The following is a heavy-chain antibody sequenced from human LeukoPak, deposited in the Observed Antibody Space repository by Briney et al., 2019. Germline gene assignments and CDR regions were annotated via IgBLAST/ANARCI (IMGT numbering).Heavy chain of an antibody. CDR2: IKQDGSEK. CDR1: GFTFSSYW. Sequence: GGSLRLSCAASGFTFSSYWMSWVRQAPGKGLEWVANIKQDGSEKYYVDSVKGRFTISKDNAKNTVYLQMNSLRAEDTAVYYCVSFYETYWGRGTLVTVSS. D-gene: IGHD2/OR15-2a*01. CDR3: VSFYETY. J-gene: IGHJ4*02. V-gene: IGHV3-7*01.